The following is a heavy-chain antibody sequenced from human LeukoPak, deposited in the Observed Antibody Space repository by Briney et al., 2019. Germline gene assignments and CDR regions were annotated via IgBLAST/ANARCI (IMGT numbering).Heavy chain of an antibody. D-gene: IGHD2-2*01. V-gene: IGHV1-46*01. J-gene: IGHJ4*02. CDR3: ARKMGTIVVVPADGNGAFDI. CDR2: INPSGGST. CDR1: GYTFTSYY. Sequence: ASVKVSCKASGYTFTSYYMHWVRQAPGQGLEWMGIINPSGGSTSYAQKFQGRVTMTRDTSTSTVYMELSSLRSEDTAVYYCARKMGTIVVVPADGNGAFDIWGQGTLVTVSS.